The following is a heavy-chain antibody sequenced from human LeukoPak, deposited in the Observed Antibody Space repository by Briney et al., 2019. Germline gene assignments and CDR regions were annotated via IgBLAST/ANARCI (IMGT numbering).Heavy chain of an antibody. CDR2: IYYSGST. CDR1: GGSISGGAYY. J-gene: IGHJ4*02. D-gene: IGHD2-15*01. V-gene: IGHV4-31*03. CDR3: ARANCGGGSCYSDY. Sequence: SETLSLTCTVSGGSISGGAYYWSWIRQHPGKGLEWIGYIYYSGSTYYNPSLKSRVTISVDTSKNQFSLKLSSVTAADTAVYYCARANCGGGSCYSDYWGQGTLVTVSS.